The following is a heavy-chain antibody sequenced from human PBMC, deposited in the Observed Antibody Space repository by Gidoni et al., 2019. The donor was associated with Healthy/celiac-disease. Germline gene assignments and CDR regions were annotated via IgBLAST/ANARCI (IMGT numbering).Heavy chain of an antibody. J-gene: IGHJ6*02. Sequence: QLQLQESGPGLVKPSEILSLTSSVSGGSITIATYFWGWSRQPPGRGLEWLGCISYGGSTYYNPSLKSRVTISVDTSKNQFSLKLSSVTAADTAMYYCARHDWYQGMDVWGQGTTITVSS. CDR3: ARHDWYQGMDV. CDR2: ISYGGST. V-gene: IGHV4-39*01. D-gene: IGHD3-9*01. CDR1: GGSITIATYF.